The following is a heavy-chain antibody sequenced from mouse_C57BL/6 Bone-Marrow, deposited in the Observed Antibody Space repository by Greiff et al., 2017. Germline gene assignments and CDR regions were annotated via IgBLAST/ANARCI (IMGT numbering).Heavy chain of an antibody. J-gene: IGHJ3*01. CDR2: IDPSDSYT. CDR3: ARDYYGSRFWFAY. Sequence: VPLQQPGAELVMPGASVKLSCKASGYTFTSYWMHWVKQRPGQGLEWIGEIDPSDSYTNYNQKFKGKSTLTVDKSSSTAYMQLSSLTSEDSAVYYCARDYYGSRFWFAYWGQGTLVTVSA. V-gene: IGHV1-69*01. D-gene: IGHD1-1*01. CDR1: GYTFTSYW.